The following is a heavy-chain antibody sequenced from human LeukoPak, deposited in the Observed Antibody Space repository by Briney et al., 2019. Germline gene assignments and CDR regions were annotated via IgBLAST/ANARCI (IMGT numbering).Heavy chain of an antibody. Sequence: GGSLRLSCAASGFTFSDFWMGWVRQAPGKGLEWVANINQGGSESYYVDSVRGRFTISRDNAKKSLFLQMNSLRAEDTAVYYCTKGRSNHYWGQGTLVTVST. CDR1: GFTFSDFW. J-gene: IGHJ4*02. D-gene: IGHD4-11*01. V-gene: IGHV3-7*01. CDR2: INQGGSES. CDR3: TKGRSNHY.